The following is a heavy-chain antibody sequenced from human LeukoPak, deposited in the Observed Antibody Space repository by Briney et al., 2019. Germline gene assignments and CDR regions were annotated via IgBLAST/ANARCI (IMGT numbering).Heavy chain of an antibody. CDR2: IDRSGTT. V-gene: IGHV4-34*01. CDR1: GGSFSGYS. CDR3: ARGSAAGLAY. D-gene: IGHD6-13*01. J-gene: IGHJ4*02. Sequence: SETLSLTCAVYGGSFSGYSWTWVRQPPGKGLEWIGEIDRSGTTNYNPSLKSRLTISVDTSKNQFSLKLSSVTAADTAVYYCARGSAAGLAYWGQGTLVTVSS.